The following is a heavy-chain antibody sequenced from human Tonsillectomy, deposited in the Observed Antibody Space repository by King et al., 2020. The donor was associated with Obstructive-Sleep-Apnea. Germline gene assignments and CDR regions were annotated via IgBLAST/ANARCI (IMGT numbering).Heavy chain of an antibody. D-gene: IGHD2-21*02. Sequence: EVQLVESGGGLVQPGGSLRLSCAASGFTFSSYGMTWVRQAPGKGLEWVSTISGSGGSTYYADSVKGRFTISRDNSKNTLYLQMNSLRAEDTAAYYCAKLVTGDVVVVTATAGWFDPWGQGTLVTVSS. J-gene: IGHJ5*02. CDR1: GFTFSSYG. CDR3: AKLVTGDVVVVTATAGWFDP. V-gene: IGHV3-23*04. CDR2: ISGSGGST.